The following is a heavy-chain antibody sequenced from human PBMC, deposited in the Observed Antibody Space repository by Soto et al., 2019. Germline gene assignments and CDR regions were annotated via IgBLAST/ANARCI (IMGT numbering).Heavy chain of an antibody. Sequence: QVQLVESGGGVVQPGRSLRLSCAASGFTFSNHGMHWVRQAPGKGLEWVAVIWYDGSYKYYADSVKGRFTISRDNSKNTLYLQMNSLRAEDTALYYCARQDMVSYYFDSWGQGTLDTVSS. CDR1: GFTFSNHG. CDR2: IWYDGSYK. D-gene: IGHD2-8*01. J-gene: IGHJ4*02. V-gene: IGHV3-33*01. CDR3: ARQDMVSYYFDS.